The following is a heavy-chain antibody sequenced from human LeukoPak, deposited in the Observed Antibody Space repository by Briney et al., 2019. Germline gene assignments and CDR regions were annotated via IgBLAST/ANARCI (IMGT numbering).Heavy chain of an antibody. Sequence: SGGSLRLSCAASGFTFDDYTMHWVRQAPGRGLEWVSLISWDGGSTYYADSVKGRFTISRDNSKNSLYLQMNSLRTEDIALYYCAKDIGVGYCNGCLLDYWGQGTLVTVSS. V-gene: IGHV3-43*01. CDR1: GFTFDDYT. CDR3: AKDIGVGYCNGCLLDY. CDR2: ISWDGGST. D-gene: IGHD2-15*01. J-gene: IGHJ4*02.